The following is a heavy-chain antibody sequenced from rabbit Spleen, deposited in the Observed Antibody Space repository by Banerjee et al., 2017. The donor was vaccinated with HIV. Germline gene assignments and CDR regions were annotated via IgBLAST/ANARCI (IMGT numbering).Heavy chain of an antibody. CDR2: INSGSSGTT. J-gene: IGHJ4*01. D-gene: IGHD3-1*01. CDR1: GFTLSSYYM. V-gene: IGHV1S45*01. Sequence: QEQLKETGGGLVQPGGSLTLSCKASGFTLSSYYMNWVRQAPGKGPEWIGCINSGSSGTTFSASWAKGRFTISRSSSTTVTLQMTSLTAADTATYFCARDLASVVGWNFNLWGPGTLVTVS. CDR3: ARDLASVVGWNFNL.